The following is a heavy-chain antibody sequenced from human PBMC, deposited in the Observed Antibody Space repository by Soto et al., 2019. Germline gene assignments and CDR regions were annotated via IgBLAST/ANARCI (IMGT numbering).Heavy chain of an antibody. D-gene: IGHD4-17*01. CDR3: AKDYGTQDYGDTNWFDP. J-gene: IGHJ5*02. V-gene: IGHV3-23*01. CDR2: ISGRGGRT. Sequence: EVQLLESGGGLVQPGGSLRVSCAASGFIFSRHAISWVRQAPGKGLEWVAGISGRGGRTYYADSVKGRFTISRDTSKNTLYLEMNRLRVDDTAIYYCAKDYGTQDYGDTNWFDPWGQGTLVTVSS. CDR1: GFIFSRHA.